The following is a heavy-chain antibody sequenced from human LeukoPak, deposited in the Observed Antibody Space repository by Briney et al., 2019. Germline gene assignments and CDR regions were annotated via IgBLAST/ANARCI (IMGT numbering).Heavy chain of an antibody. V-gene: IGHV3-30*02. J-gene: IGHJ4*02. Sequence: PGGSLRLSCAASGFTFSSYGMHWVRQAPGKGLEWVAFIRYDGSNKYYADSVKGRFTISRDNSKNTLYLQMNSLRAEDTAVYYCAKARSDTIFGVVFPFEDYWGQGTLVTVSS. D-gene: IGHD3-3*01. CDR2: IRYDGSNK. CDR3: AKARSDTIFGVVFPFEDY. CDR1: GFTFSSYG.